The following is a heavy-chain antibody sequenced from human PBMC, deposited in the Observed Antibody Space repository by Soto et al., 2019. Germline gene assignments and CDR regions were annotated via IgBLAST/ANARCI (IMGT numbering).Heavy chain of an antibody. J-gene: IGHJ3*02. V-gene: IGHV4-39*01. CDR3: ASLYDYVWGSYRYGFQVAFDI. D-gene: IGHD3-16*02. CDR1: GGSISSSSYY. CDR2: IYYSGST. Sequence: QLQLQESGPGLVKPSETLSLTCTVSGGSISSSSYYWGWIRQPPGKGLEWIGSIYYSGSTYYNPSLKSRVPISVDTSKNQFSLKLSSVTAADTAVYYCASLYDYVWGSYRYGFQVAFDIWGQGTMVTVSS.